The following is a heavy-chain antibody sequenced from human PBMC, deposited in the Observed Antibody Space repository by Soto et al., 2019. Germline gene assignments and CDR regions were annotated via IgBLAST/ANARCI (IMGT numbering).Heavy chain of an antibody. CDR1: GFTFSNYA. V-gene: IGHV3-33*01. CDR3: ATDHAEN. J-gene: IGHJ4*02. Sequence: QVQLVESGGGVVQPGRSLRLSCAASGFTFSNYAMHWVRQAPGKGLEWVAIIWYDGTNKFYADSVKGRFTISRDNSKNTLYLQMNSQRAEVTAVYYRATDHAENWGQGTLVTVSS. CDR2: IWYDGTNK.